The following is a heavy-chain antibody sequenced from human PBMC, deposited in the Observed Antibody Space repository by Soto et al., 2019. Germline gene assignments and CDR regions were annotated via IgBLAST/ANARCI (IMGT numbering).Heavy chain of an antibody. J-gene: IGHJ5*02. D-gene: IGHD6-13*01. CDR1: GFTFSSYS. V-gene: IGHV3-21*01. Sequence: GGSLRLSCAASGFTFSSYSMNWVRQAPGKGLEWVSSISSSSSYIYYADSVKGRFTISRDNAKNSLYLQMNSLRAEDTAVYYCARDLGSMDRSRFWFDPWGQGTLVTVAS. CDR3: ARDLGSMDRSRFWFDP. CDR2: ISSSSSYI.